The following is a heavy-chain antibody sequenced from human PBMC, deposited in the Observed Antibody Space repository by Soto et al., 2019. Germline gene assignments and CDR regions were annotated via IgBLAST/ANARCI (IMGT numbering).Heavy chain of an antibody. Sequence: QVQLMQSGAEVKKPGASVKVSCKASGYTFTTYDINWVRQAPGQGLEWMGWMNPNRTNTGYAEKFQGRVTMTRDTSISTAYMELSSLRYDDPAVYYCGRGGFLSHDHVIIAPATLGFDPWGQGTLVTVSS. CDR3: GRGGFLSHDHVIIAPATLGFDP. D-gene: IGHD2-2*01. J-gene: IGHJ5*02. V-gene: IGHV1-8*01. CDR2: MNPNRTNT. CDR1: GYTFTTYD.